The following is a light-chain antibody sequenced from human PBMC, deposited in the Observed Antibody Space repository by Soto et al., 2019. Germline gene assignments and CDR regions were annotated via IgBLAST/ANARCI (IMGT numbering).Light chain of an antibody. CDR1: SSDVGGYDY. Sequence: QSVLTQPASVSGSPGQSITISCTGTSSDVGGYDYVSWYQQHPGKAPKLILYEVSSRPSGVSNRFSGSKSGNTASLTISGLRPEDEADYYCNSYTSTSSRVFGGGTKVTVL. J-gene: IGLJ3*02. V-gene: IGLV2-14*01. CDR2: EVS. CDR3: NSYTSTSSRV.